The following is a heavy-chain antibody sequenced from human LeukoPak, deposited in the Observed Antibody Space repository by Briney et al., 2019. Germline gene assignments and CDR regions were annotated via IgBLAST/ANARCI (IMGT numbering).Heavy chain of an antibody. CDR1: GFSFSSYS. D-gene: IGHD1-26*01. CDR3: ARDLLVGAACLDY. Sequence: GGPLRLSCAASGFSFSSYSMHWVRQAPGKGLAGVSSISSSSSYIYYADSVKRRFTISRDNAKNSLYLQMNSLRAEDTAVYYCARDLLVGAACLDYWGQGTLVTVSS. CDR2: ISSSSSYI. V-gene: IGHV3-21*01. J-gene: IGHJ4*02.